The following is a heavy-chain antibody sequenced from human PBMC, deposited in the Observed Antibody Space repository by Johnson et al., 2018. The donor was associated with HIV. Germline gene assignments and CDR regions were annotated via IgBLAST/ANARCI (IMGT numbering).Heavy chain of an antibody. CDR3: TAEAAIHLWLIDAFDI. CDR1: GFKLYEYD. D-gene: IGHD5-18*01. Sequence: VQLVESGGDVVRPGGSLRISCVASGFKLYEYDVSWVRQVPGKGLEWVSRINSDGSSTSYADSVKGRFTISRDDSKTTLYLLMNSLKIEDTAVYFCTAEAAIHLWLIDAFDIWGQGTMVTVSS. V-gene: IGHV3-20*04. CDR2: INSDGSST. J-gene: IGHJ3*02.